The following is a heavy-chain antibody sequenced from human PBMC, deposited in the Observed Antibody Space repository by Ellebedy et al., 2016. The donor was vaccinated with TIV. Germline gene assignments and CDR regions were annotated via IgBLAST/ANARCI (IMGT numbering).Heavy chain of an antibody. D-gene: IGHD3-9*01. CDR1: GFSLTTSGMG. CDR3: VRALEHYDIMTGRGPAGNWFDP. V-gene: IGHV4-61*08. Sequence: SGPTLVKPTQTLTLTCTYSGFSLTTSGMGVGWIRQPPGKGLEWVGDIHYSGTMKDNPSLNSRVTISVDTSKNQFSLKLSYVTAADTAVYYCVRALEHYDIMTGRGPAGNWFDPWGQGTLVTVSS. CDR2: IHYSGTM. J-gene: IGHJ5*02.